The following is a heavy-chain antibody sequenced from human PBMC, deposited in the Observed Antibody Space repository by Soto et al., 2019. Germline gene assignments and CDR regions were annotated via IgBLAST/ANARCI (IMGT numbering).Heavy chain of an antibody. CDR3: ARRVQVWLPDYYGVDV. J-gene: IGHJ6*02. CDR1: GYDYVTYA. Sequence: QAQLVQSGAEVKKPGASVNVSCKASGYDYVTYAITWVRQRPGQGLEWMGWISTHNGNTNYAQNFQGRVTMTTDTATRIVHLELRSLRSDDTAVYYCARRVQVWLPDYYGVDVWGQGTTVNVSS. CDR2: ISTHNGNT. V-gene: IGHV1-18*01. D-gene: IGHD5-18*01.